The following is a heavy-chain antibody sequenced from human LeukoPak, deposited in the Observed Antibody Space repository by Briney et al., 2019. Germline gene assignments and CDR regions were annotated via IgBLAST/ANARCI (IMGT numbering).Heavy chain of an antibody. CDR3: ARGSVRGYIPGGDY. V-gene: IGHV1-8*01. Sequence: ASVKVSCKASGYTFTSYDINWVRQATGQGREWMGWMNPNSGNTGYAQKFQGRVTITRNTSISTAYMELSSLRSEETAVYYCARGSVRGYIPGGDYWGQGTLVTVSS. J-gene: IGHJ4*02. D-gene: IGHD3-22*01. CDR1: GYTFTSYD. CDR2: MNPNSGNT.